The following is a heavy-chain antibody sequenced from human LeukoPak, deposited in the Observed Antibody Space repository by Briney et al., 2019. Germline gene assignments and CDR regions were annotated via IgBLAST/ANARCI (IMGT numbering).Heavy chain of an antibody. J-gene: IGHJ4*02. CDR1: GGTFSSYA. D-gene: IGHD2-2*01. CDR2: IIPIFGTA. Sequence: SVKVSCKASGGTFSSYAISWVRQAPGQGLEWMGGIIPIFGTANYAQKFQGRVTITADKSTSTAYMVLSSLRSEDTAVYYCVRVLPAAYFDYWGQGTLVTVSS. V-gene: IGHV1-69*06. CDR3: VRVLPAAYFDY.